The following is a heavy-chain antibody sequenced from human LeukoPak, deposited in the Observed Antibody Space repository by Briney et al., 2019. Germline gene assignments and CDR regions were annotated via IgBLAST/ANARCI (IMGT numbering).Heavy chain of an antibody. CDR2: IDPKSGGT. CDR1: GYIFIGYY. V-gene: IGHV1-2*02. Sequence: ASVKVSCKTSGYIFIGYYMHWVRQAPGQGLEWMGWIDPKSGGTKYAQKFQGRVTMTRDMSISTAYMDLRRLKSDDTAVYYCVRDMDRGQWLVRPYNWGQGTLVTVSS. J-gene: IGHJ4*02. CDR3: VRDMDRGQWLVRPYN. D-gene: IGHD6-19*01.